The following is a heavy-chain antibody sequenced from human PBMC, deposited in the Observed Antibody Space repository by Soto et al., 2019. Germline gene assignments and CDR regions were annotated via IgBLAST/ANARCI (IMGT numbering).Heavy chain of an antibody. CDR3: ARDASPIEYGWQGYSSFPWY. J-gene: IGHJ4*02. CDR2: ISSSSSYI. CDR1: NGYA. V-gene: IGHV3-21*01. Sequence: VQMVESGGGVVQPGRSLRLSCAAFNGYAMHWVRQAPGKGLEWVSSISSSSSYIYYADSVKGRFTISRDNAKNSLYLQMNSLRAEDTAVYYCARDASPIEYGWQGYSSFPWYWGQGTLVTVSS. D-gene: IGHD4-4*01.